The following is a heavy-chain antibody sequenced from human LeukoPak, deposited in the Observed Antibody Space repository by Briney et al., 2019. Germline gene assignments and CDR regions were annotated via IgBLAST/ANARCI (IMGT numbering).Heavy chain of an antibody. CDR1: GFTFSSYA. D-gene: IGHD3-10*01. J-gene: IGHJ4*02. CDR2: ISYDGSNK. V-gene: IGHV3-30-3*01. CDR3: ARGRDTLLWFGELQLSTDY. Sequence: GGSLRLSCAASGFTFSSYAMHWVRQAPGKGLEWVAVISYDGSNKYYADSVKGRFTISRDNSKNTLYLQMNSLRAEDTAVYYCARGRDTLLWFGELQLSTDYWGQGTLVTVSS.